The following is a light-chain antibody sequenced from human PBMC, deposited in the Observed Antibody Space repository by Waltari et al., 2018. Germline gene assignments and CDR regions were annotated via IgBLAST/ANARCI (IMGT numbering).Light chain of an antibody. CDR2: AAS. Sequence: DIQMTQSPSSLSTSVGDRVPITCRASQSISTYLNWYQQKPGKAPKLLIYAASSLQSGGPSRFSGSGSGTDFTLTISSLQPEDFVTYYCQQSYSTPRTFGQGTRLEIK. V-gene: IGKV1-39*01. CDR3: QQSYSTPRT. CDR1: QSISTY. J-gene: IGKJ2*01.